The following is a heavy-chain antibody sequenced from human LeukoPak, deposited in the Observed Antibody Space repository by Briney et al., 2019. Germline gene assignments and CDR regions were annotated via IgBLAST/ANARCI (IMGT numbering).Heavy chain of an antibody. CDR3: AREFSRVGATKKEWNFDY. CDR1: GYTFTTYD. CDR2: ISAYNGNT. V-gene: IGHV1-18*01. J-gene: IGHJ4*02. D-gene: IGHD1-26*01. Sequence: ASVKVSCKASGYTFTTYDITWVRQATGQGLEWMGWISAYNGNTNYAQKLQGRVTMTTDTSTSTAYMELRSLRSDDTAVYYCAREFSRVGATKKEWNFDYWGQGTLVTVSS.